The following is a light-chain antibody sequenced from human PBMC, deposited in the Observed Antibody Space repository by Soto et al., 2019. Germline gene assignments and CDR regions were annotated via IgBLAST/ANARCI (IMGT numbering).Light chain of an antibody. Sequence: DIQMTQSPSSLSAAVGDRVTITCRASQAIGNDLNWYQSRPGKDPNLLIFDASTLQTGVPSRFSGIGSGTHFNLTINGLQTEDSSIYDCQQRYTTTWTFGPWTKVDIK. J-gene: IGKJ1*01. V-gene: IGKV1-39*01. CDR1: QAIGND. CDR2: DAS. CDR3: QQRYTTTWT.